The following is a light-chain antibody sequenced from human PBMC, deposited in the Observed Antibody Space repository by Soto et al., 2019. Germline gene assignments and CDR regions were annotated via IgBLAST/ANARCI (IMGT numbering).Light chain of an antibody. J-gene: IGKJ1*01. CDR2: DAS. CDR3: QQYMKDAT. CDR1: QSINTW. V-gene: IGKV1-5*01. Sequence: DIQRTQSPSTLSAHVGDRVTFTCRASQSINTWLAWYHQKPGQAPKLLVYDASSLQSDVPARFMGSGSGTEFALTISAMQPDDFASYYCQQYMKDATLGEGTKVEIK.